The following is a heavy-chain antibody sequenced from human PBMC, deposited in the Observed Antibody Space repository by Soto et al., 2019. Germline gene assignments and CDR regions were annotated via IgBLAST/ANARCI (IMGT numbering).Heavy chain of an antibody. V-gene: IGHV1-69*02. CDR3: ASSYGSGYRAFDY. CDR1: GDTFNFYS. Sequence: QVQLVQSGAEVKRPGSSVKVSCKASGDTFNFYSINWVRQAPGLGLEWMGRVNPIVSMSNYAQKVQGRVTGTADKSTSTAYMELSSLRSEDTDIYYCASSYGSGYRAFDYWGQGALVTVSS. J-gene: IGHJ4*02. CDR2: VNPIVSMS. D-gene: IGHD3-10*01.